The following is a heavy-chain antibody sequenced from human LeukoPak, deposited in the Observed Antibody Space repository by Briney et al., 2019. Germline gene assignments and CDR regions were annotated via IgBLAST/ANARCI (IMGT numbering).Heavy chain of an antibody. CDR1: GGSISSYY. CDR3: ARSYSFEHVWEY. D-gene: IGHD3-16*01. V-gene: IGHV4-59*01. J-gene: IGHJ4*02. Sequence: PSETLSLTCIISGGSISSYYWSWIRQSPGKGLEWIGYITYTGSTDYDPSLKSRVTISVDTSRNQFSLRLNSVTAADTAVYYCARSYSFEHVWEYWGQGTPVTVSS. CDR2: ITYTGST.